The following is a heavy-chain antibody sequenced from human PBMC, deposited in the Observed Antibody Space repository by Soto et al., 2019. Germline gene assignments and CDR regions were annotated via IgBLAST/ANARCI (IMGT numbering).Heavy chain of an antibody. CDR3: AREEQVGYFDY. J-gene: IGHJ4*02. CDR2: IYTSGNT. CDR1: GGPIIGFF. D-gene: IGHD6-6*01. V-gene: IGHV4-4*07. Sequence: PSETLSLTCTVSGGPIIGFFWSWIRQPAGKGLEWIGRIYTSGNTNYNPSLKSRVTMSLDTSENLLSLKLTSVTAADTAVYFCAREEQVGYFDYWGQGALVTVSS.